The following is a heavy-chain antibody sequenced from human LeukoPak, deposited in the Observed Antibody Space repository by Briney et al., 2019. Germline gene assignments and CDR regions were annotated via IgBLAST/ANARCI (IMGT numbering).Heavy chain of an antibody. J-gene: IGHJ4*02. Sequence: ASVKVSCTASGYTFTSYYMHWVRQAPGQGLEWMGIINPSGGSTSYAQKFQGRVTMTRDTSTSTAFMELRSLRSDDTAVYYCARWHSSSSWPPYFGHWGQGTLVTVSS. CDR2: INPSGGST. V-gene: IGHV1-46*01. CDR3: ARWHSSSSWPPYFGH. CDR1: GYTFTSYY. D-gene: IGHD3-22*01.